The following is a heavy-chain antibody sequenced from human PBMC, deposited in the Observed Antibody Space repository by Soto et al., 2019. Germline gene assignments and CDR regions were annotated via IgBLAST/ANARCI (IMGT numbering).Heavy chain of an antibody. J-gene: IGHJ4*02. CDR3: AKSERVDY. V-gene: IGHV3-53*01. CDR1: GFTVSNTY. D-gene: IGHD6-25*01. Sequence: EVQLVESGGDLIQPGGSLRLSCAASGFTVSNTYMSWVRQAPGKGLECVSIIYSDGRTFYADSVKGRFTISRDNSKNTLFLQMNSRREEDTAVYYCAKSERVDYWGQGTLVTVSS. CDR2: IYSDGRT.